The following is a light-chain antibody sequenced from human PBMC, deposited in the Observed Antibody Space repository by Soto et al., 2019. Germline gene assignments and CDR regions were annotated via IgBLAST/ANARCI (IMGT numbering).Light chain of an antibody. J-gene: IGLJ1*01. CDR3: SSYTSSSILRYV. Sequence: QSALTQPASVSGSPGQSITISCTGTSSDVGGYNYVSWYQQHPGKAPKLMIYDVSNRPSGVSNRFSGSKSGNTASLTISGLQAEDEADYYCSSYTSSSILRYVFVTGTKVTVL. V-gene: IGLV2-14*01. CDR2: DVS. CDR1: SSDVGGYNY.